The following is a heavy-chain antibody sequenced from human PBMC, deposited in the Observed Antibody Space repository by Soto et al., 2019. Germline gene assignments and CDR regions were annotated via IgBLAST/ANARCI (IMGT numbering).Heavy chain of an antibody. D-gene: IGHD1-1*01. Sequence: GESLKISCKGSGYSFTSYWISWVRQMPGKGLEWMGRIDPSDSYTKYSPSFQGHVTISADKSISTAYLQWSSLKASDTAMYYCASNKNWSCYYGMGVWGQGTTVTVSS. CDR1: GYSFTSYW. CDR2: IDPSDSYT. J-gene: IGHJ6*02. V-gene: IGHV5-10-1*01. CDR3: ASNKNWSCYYGMGV.